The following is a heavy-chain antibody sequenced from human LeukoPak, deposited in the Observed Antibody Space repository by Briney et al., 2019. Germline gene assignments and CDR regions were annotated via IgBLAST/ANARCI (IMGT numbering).Heavy chain of an antibody. CDR2: ISAYNGNT. J-gene: IGHJ5*02. V-gene: IGHV1-18*01. D-gene: IGHD1-26*01. CDR1: GYTSTSYG. Sequence: ASVKVSCKASGYTSTSYGISWVRQAPGQGLEWMGWISAYNGNTNYAQKLQGRVTMTTDTSTSTAYMELRSLRSDDTAVYYCARVFYGGSYYWFDPWGQGTLVTVSS. CDR3: ARVFYGGSYYWFDP.